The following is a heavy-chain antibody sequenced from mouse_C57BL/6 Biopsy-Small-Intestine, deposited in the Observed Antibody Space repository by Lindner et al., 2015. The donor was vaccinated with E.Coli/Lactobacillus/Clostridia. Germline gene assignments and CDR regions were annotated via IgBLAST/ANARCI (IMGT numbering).Heavy chain of an antibody. Sequence: VQLQESGAELMKPGASVKLSCKATGYTFTGYWIEWVKQRPGHGLEWIGEILPGSGSTNYNEKFKGKATFTADTSSNTAYMQLGSLTTEDSAIYYCARRYDYDVEGYYYSMDYWGQGTSVTVSS. CDR1: GYTFTGYW. V-gene: IGHV1-9*01. D-gene: IGHD2-4*01. CDR3: ARRYDYDVEGYYYSMDY. J-gene: IGHJ4*01. CDR2: ILPGSGST.